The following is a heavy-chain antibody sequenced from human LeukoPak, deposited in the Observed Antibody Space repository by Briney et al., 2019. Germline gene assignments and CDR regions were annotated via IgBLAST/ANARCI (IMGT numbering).Heavy chain of an antibody. J-gene: IGHJ4*02. Sequence: GGSLRLSCAASGFTFSSSAMSWVRQAPGKGLEWVSAISGSGGSTYYADSVKGRFTISRENAKKSSYLQMNNLRAGDTAVYYCARGALGFDYWGQGTLVTVSS. CDR2: ISGSGGST. CDR3: ARGALGFDY. V-gene: IGHV3-23*01. CDR1: GFTFSSSA.